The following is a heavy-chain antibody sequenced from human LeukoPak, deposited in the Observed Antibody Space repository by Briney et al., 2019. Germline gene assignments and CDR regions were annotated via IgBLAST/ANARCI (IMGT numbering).Heavy chain of an antibody. CDR3: ARPPVVPAATPPGLEFQDWYFDL. V-gene: IGHV3-7*01. D-gene: IGHD2-2*01. CDR2: IKQDGSEK. CDR1: GFTLSSYW. J-gene: IGHJ2*01. Sequence: GGSLSLSCAASGFTLSSYWMSWVRQAPGKGLEWVANIKQDGSEKYYVDSVKGRFTISRDNAKNSLYLQMNSLRAEDTAVYYCARPPVVPAATPPGLEFQDWYFDLWGRGTLATVSS.